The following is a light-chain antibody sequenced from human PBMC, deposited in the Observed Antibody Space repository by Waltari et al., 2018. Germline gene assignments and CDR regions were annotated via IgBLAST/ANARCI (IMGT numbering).Light chain of an antibody. CDR2: GAI. CDR3: QQYDSWPRT. V-gene: IGKV3-15*01. CDR1: HRVGTS. J-gene: IGKJ5*01. Sequence: EVVMTQSPAHLSLSSGEGANLTCRARHRVGTSLAWYQQKPGRAPTFLIYGAITRATGVPARFSGSGSGTEFTLTISSLRSEDFAIYYCQQYDSWPRTFGQGTRLEIK.